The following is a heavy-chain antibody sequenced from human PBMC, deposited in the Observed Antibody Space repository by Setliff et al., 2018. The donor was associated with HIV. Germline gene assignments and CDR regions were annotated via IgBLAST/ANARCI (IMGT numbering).Heavy chain of an antibody. Sequence: KSSETLSLTCTVSGASISSHNYYWGWIRQSPGKGLEWIASIRSGGDTYYNPSLQSRVIISVDTSNNQISLKLTSVTAADTAVYHCTIPASSLAPNWGRGTQVTVS. CDR1: GASISSHNYY. CDR3: TIPASSLAPN. J-gene: IGHJ4*02. CDR2: IRSGGDT. V-gene: IGHV4-39*01.